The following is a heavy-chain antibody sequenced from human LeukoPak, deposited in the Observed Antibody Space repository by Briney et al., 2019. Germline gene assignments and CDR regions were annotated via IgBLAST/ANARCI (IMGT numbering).Heavy chain of an antibody. D-gene: IGHD3-22*01. V-gene: IGHV1-2*02. CDR3: ARRPMNYYDSSGYYADEGY. J-gene: IGHJ4*02. CDR2: INPNSGGT. CDR1: GYTFTGYY. Sequence: ASVKVSCKASGYTFTGYYMHWVRQAPGQGLEWMGWINPNSGGTNYAQKFQGRVTMTTDTSTSTAYMELRSLRSDDTAVYYCARRPMNYYDSSGYYADEGYWGQGTLVTVSS.